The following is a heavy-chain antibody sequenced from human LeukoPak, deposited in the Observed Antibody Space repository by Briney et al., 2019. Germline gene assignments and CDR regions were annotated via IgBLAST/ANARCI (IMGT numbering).Heavy chain of an antibody. CDR1: GFTFSSSS. Sequence: GGSLRPSCAASGFTFSSSSMNWVRQAPGKGLEWVSSISSGSSYIYYADPLKGRFTVSRDNAKNSLYLQMNSLRAEDTAVYYCASERYNWNYAFDYWGQGILVTASS. J-gene: IGHJ4*02. D-gene: IGHD1-7*01. V-gene: IGHV3-21*01. CDR3: ASERYNWNYAFDY. CDR2: ISSGSSYI.